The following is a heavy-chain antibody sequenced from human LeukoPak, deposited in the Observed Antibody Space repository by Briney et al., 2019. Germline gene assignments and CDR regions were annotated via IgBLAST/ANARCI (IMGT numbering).Heavy chain of an antibody. V-gene: IGHV3-23*01. CDR1: GFTFSNAW. J-gene: IGHJ4*02. D-gene: IGHD6-13*01. Sequence: GGSLRLSCAASGFTFSNAWMNWVRQAPGKGLEWVSGISGSGSSTYYADSVKGRFTISRDNSKNTLYLQMNSLRAEDTAVYYCALIAAAGNWGQGTLVTVSS. CDR3: ALIAAAGN. CDR2: ISGSGSST.